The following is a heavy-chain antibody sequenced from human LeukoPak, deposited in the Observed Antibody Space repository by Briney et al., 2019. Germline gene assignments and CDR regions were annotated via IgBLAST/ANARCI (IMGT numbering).Heavy chain of an antibody. CDR2: MNPNSGNT. CDR3: ARGKLVRRGYYYYYMDV. D-gene: IGHD6-6*01. J-gene: IGHJ6*03. CDR1: GYTFTSYD. Sequence: ASVKVSCKASGYTFTSYDINWVRQATGQGLEWMGWMNPNSGNTGYAQKFQGRVTMTRNTSISTAYMELSSLRSEDTAVYYRARGKLVRRGYYYYYMDVWGKGTTVTVSS. V-gene: IGHV1-8*01.